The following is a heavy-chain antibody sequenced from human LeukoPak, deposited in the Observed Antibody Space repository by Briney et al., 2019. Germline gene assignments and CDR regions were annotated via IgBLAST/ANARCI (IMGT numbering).Heavy chain of an antibody. CDR1: GFTFDDYA. D-gene: IGHD3-3*01. V-gene: IGHV3-9*01. CDR3: ARARYYDFWSGHGRNYYYYMDV. Sequence: GGSLRLSCAASGFTFDDYAMHWVRQAPGKGLEWVSGISWNSGSIGYADSVKGRFTISRDNAKNSLYLQMNSLRAEDTAVYYCARARYYDFWSGHGRNYYYYMDVWGKGTTVTVSS. J-gene: IGHJ6*03. CDR2: ISWNSGSI.